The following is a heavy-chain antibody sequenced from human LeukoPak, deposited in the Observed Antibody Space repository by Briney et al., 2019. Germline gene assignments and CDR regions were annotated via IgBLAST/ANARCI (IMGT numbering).Heavy chain of an antibody. CDR2: IYYSGST. V-gene: IGHV4-39*07. J-gene: IGHJ4*02. Sequence: SETLSLTCTVSGGSISSSSYYWGWIRQPPGKGLEWIGSIYYSGSTYYNPSLKSRVTISVDTSKNQFSLKLSSVTAADTAVYYCARFSRYYYDSSGYFYWGQGTLVTVSS. D-gene: IGHD3-22*01. CDR1: GGSISSSSYY. CDR3: ARFSRYYYDSSGYFY.